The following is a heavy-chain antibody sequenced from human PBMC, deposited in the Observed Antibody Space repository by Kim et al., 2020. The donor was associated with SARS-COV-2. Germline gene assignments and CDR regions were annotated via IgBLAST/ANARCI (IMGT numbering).Heavy chain of an antibody. D-gene: IGHD3-22*01. J-gene: IGHJ3*02. V-gene: IGHV3-11*05. Sequence: KGRFTISRDNAKNSQYLQMNSLRAEDTALYYCARGIATDYYDSSSHAFDIWGQGTMVTVSS. CDR3: ARGIATDYYDSSSHAFDI.